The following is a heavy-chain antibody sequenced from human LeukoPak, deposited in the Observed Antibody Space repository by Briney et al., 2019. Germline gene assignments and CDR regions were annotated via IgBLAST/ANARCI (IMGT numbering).Heavy chain of an antibody. CDR3: ARDQYDTWSRRGNFDS. J-gene: IGHJ4*02. Sequence: GGSLRLSCAASGFTFSSYWMTWVRQAPGKGLEWVANIKQDGSEKYYVDSVKGRFTISRDNAKNSLYLQMNSLRAEDTAVFYCARDQYDTWSRRGNFDSWGQGTLVIVSS. CDR1: GFTFSSYW. CDR2: IKQDGSEK. D-gene: IGHD3-3*01. V-gene: IGHV3-7*03.